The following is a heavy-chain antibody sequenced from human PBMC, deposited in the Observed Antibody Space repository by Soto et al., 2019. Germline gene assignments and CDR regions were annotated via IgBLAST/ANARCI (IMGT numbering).Heavy chain of an antibody. D-gene: IGHD4-4*01. Sequence: GGSLRLSCAASGFTFSSYAMSWVRQAPGKGLEWVSAISGSGGSTYYADSVKGRFTISRDNSKNTLYLQMNSLRAEDTAVYYCAKAFDSAKANTVTTLWRRYYYMDVWGKGTTVTVSS. CDR1: GFTFSSYA. J-gene: IGHJ6*03. CDR2: ISGSGGST. CDR3: AKAFDSAKANTVTTLWRRYYYMDV. V-gene: IGHV3-23*01.